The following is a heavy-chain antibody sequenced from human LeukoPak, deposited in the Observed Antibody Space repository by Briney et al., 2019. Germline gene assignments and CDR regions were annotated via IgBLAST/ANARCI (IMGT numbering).Heavy chain of an antibody. CDR1: GGSISSYY. D-gene: IGHD2-2*01. CDR2: IYYSGST. V-gene: IGHV4-59*12. CDR3: ARGGYCSSTSCPSSSPDDFDP. Sequence: SETLSLTCTVSGGSISSYYWNWIRQPPGKGLEWIGYIYYSGSTNYNPSLKSRVTISVDTSKNQFSLKLSSVTAADTAVYYCARGGYCSSTSCPSSSPDDFDPWGQGTLVTVSS. J-gene: IGHJ5*02.